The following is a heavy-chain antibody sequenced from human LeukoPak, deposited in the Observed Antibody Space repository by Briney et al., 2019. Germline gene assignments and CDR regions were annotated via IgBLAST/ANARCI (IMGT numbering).Heavy chain of an antibody. CDR2: IWSNGIKT. D-gene: IGHD1-20*01. J-gene: IGHJ3*02. CDR3: VREGPISGTNPSDI. Sequence: PGGSLRLSCVGSGFTYMNHGMHWVRQAPGKGLEWVAVIWSNGIKTIYADSVKGRFTISRDTSENTLYLQMNSLRVEDTAVYYCVREGPISGTNPSDIWGQWTMVTVSP. CDR1: GFTYMNHG. V-gene: IGHV3-33*01.